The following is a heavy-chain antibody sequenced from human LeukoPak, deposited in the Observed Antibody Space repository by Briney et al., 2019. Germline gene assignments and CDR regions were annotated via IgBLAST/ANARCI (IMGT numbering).Heavy chain of an antibody. V-gene: IGHV3-21*01. CDR1: GFTFSSYS. D-gene: IGHD3-10*01. CDR2: ISSSSSYI. CDR3: ASKLWLGELLIGFDY. J-gene: IGHJ4*02. Sequence: GGSLRLSCAASGFTFSSYSMNWVRPAPGKGLEWVSSISSSSSYIYYADSVKGRFTISRDNAKNSLYLQMNSLRAEDTAVYYCASKLWLGELLIGFDYWGQGTLVTVSS.